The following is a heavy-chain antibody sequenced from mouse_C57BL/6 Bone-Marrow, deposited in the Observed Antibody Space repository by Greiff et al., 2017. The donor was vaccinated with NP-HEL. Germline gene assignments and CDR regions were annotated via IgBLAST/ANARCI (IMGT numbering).Heavy chain of an antibody. CDR3: ARWGPTWGWYFDV. CDR2: ILPGSGIT. CDR1: GYTFTGYW. J-gene: IGHJ1*03. Sequence: VKLMESGAELMKPGASVKLSCKATGYTFTGYWIEWVKQRPGHGLEWIGEILPGSGITNYNEKFKGKATFTADTSSNTAYMQLSSLTTEDSAIYYCARWGPTWGWYFDVWGTGTTVTVSS. D-gene: IGHD4-1*01. V-gene: IGHV1-9*01.